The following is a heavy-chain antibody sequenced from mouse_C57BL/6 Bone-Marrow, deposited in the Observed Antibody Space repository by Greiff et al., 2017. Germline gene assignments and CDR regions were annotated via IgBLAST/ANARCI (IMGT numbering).Heavy chain of an antibody. Sequence: EVMLVESGGGLVKPGGSLKLSCAASGFTFSSYALSWVRQTPEKRLEWVATISDGGSYTYYPDNVKGRFTISRDNAKNNLYLQMSHLKSADTAMYYCAREGPSYYGSIPLYFDVWGTGATVTVSS. CDR3: AREGPSYYGSIPLYFDV. V-gene: IGHV5-4*01. J-gene: IGHJ1*03. CDR1: GFTFSSYA. CDR2: ISDGGSYT. D-gene: IGHD1-1*01.